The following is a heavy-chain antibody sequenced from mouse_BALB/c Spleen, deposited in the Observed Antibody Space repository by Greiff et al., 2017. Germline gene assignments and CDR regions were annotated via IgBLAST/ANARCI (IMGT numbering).Heavy chain of an antibody. Sequence: EVHLLESGGGLVKPGGSLKLSCAASGFTFSSYAMSWVRQTPEKRLEWVASISSGGSTYYPDSVKGRFTISRDNARNILYLQMSSLRSEDTAMYYCARWLIYYYAMDYWGQGTSVTVSS. CDR1: GFTFSSYA. V-gene: IGHV5-6-5*01. CDR3: ARWLIYYYAMDY. J-gene: IGHJ4*01. CDR2: ISSGGST. D-gene: IGHD2-2*01.